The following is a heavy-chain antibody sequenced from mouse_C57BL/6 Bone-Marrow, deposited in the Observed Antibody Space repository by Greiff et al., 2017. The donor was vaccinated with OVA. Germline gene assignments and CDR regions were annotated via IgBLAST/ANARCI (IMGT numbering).Heavy chain of an antibody. CDR3: ARITTVVEDY. D-gene: IGHD1-1*01. CDR1: GFTFTDYY. V-gene: IGHV7-3*01. J-gene: IGHJ2*01. CDR2: IRNKANGYTT. Sequence: EVKLVESGGGLVQPGGSLSLSCAASGFTFTDYYMSWVRQPPGKALEWLGFIRNKANGYTTEYSASVKGRFTISRDNSQSILYLQMNALRAEDSATYYCARITTVVEDYWGQGTTLTVSS.